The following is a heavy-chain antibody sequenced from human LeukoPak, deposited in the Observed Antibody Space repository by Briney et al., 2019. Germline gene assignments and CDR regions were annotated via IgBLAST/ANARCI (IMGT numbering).Heavy chain of an antibody. D-gene: IGHD2-21*01. Sequence: GGSLRLSCAASGFTFSSYAMHWVRQAPGKGLEWVAVISYDGSNKYYADSVRGRFTISRDNSKNTLYLQMNSLRAEDAAVYFCAKAPVTSCRGAYCYPFDSWGQGTLVTVSS. CDR3: AKAPVTSCRGAYCYPFDS. J-gene: IGHJ4*02. V-gene: IGHV3-30*04. CDR2: ISYDGSNK. CDR1: GFTFSSYA.